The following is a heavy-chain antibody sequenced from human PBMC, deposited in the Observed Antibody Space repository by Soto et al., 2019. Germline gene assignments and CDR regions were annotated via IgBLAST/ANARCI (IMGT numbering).Heavy chain of an antibody. Sequence: ASLKVSCNASGYTFTRYDMHWVLQAPGQGIEWMGIINPMGGSTSYAQKFQGRVTMTRDTSTSTVYMELSSLRSEDTAVYYCARDLGVPMIGGLTYGMDVWGQGTTVTVSS. CDR2: INPMGGST. CDR3: ARDLGVPMIGGLTYGMDV. J-gene: IGHJ6*02. CDR1: GYTFTRYD. V-gene: IGHV1-46*03. D-gene: IGHD3-10*01.